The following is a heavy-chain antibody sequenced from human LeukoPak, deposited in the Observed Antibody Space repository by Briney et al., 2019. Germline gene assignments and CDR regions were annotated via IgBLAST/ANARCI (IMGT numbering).Heavy chain of an antibody. D-gene: IGHD3-10*01. Sequence: VSGPALVKPTQTLTLTCTFSGFSLSTSGMCVSWIRQPPGKALEWLARIDWDDDKYYSTSLKTRLTISKDTSKNQVVLTMTNMDPVDTATYYCARISGQITMVRGVTTYYYYGMDVWGQGTTVTVSS. J-gene: IGHJ6*02. V-gene: IGHV2-70*11. CDR3: ARISGQITMVRGVTTYYYYGMDV. CDR1: GFSLSTSGMC. CDR2: IDWDDDK.